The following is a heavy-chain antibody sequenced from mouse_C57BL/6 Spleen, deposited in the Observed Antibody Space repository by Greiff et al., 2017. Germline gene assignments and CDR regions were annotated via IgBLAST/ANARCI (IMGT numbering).Heavy chain of an antibody. CDR1: GYTFTSYW. Sequence: VQLQQSGAELVKPGASVKMSCKASGYTFTSYWITWVKQRPGQGLEWIGDIYPGSGSTNYNEKFKSKATLTVDTSSSTAYMQLSSLTSEDSAVYYCAREGYEYDDAMDYWGQGTSVTVAS. CDR3: AREGYEYDDAMDY. V-gene: IGHV1-55*01. J-gene: IGHJ4*01. D-gene: IGHD2-4*01. CDR2: IYPGSGST.